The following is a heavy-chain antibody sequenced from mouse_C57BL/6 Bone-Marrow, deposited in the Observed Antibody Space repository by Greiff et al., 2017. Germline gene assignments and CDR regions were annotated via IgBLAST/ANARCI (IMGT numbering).Heavy chain of an antibody. CDR1: GFNINDYY. V-gene: IGHV14-2*01. Sequence: VQLQQSGAELVKPGASVKLSCTASGFNINDYYIHWVKQRTEQGLEWIGRIDPEDGETNYDPKFQDKATITADTSSNTAYLQLSSLTSEDTAVYYYTSSLICYDTNYWGQGTTLTVSS. CDR3: TSSLICYDTNY. CDR2: IDPEDGET. D-gene: IGHD1-1*01. J-gene: IGHJ2*01.